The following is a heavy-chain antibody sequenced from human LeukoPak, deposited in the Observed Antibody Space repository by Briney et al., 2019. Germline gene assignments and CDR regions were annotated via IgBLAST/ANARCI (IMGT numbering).Heavy chain of an antibody. CDR3: ARAIGKSEGY. Sequence: GGSLRLSCAASGFTFSSYVMHWVRQAPGKGLEWVAVIWYDRSKNYYADSVKGRFTISRDNAKSSLYLQMDSLRAEDTAVYYCARAIGKSEGYWGQGTLVTVSS. J-gene: IGHJ4*02. CDR2: IWYDRSKN. V-gene: IGHV3-33*01. CDR1: GFTFSSYV. D-gene: IGHD4-23*01.